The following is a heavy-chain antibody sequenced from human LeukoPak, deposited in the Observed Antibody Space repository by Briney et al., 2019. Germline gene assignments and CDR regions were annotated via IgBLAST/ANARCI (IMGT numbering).Heavy chain of an antibody. CDR1: GFTFSIYA. CDR3: VRDRGGGGWYYFDY. CDR2: ISFNGSNT. J-gene: IGHJ4*02. Sequence: GGSLRLSCSASGFTFSIYAMHWVRQAPGKGLQYVSGISFNGSNTYYADSVTGRFTISRDNSKNTLYLQMSSLRAEDSAIYYCVRDRGGGGWYYFDYWGQGTLVTVSS. D-gene: IGHD6-19*01. V-gene: IGHV3-64D*08.